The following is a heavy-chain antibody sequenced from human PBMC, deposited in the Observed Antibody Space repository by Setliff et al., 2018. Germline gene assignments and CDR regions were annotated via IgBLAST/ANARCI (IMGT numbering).Heavy chain of an antibody. Sequence: LRLSCAASGFSFNGYAMNWVRQAPGRGLEWVSYISSTSSSIYYADSVKGRFTISRDNAKNSLYLQMISLRAEDTAVYYCARNWGILNYWGQGTLVTVPQ. CDR3: ARNWGILNY. CDR2: ISSTSSSI. J-gene: IGHJ4*02. V-gene: IGHV3-48*01. CDR1: GFSFNGYA. D-gene: IGHD3-9*01.